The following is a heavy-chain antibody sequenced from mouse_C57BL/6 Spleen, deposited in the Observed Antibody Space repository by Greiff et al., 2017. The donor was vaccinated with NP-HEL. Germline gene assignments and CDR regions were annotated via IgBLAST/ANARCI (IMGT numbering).Heavy chain of an antibody. CDR2: ISYDGSN. CDR1: GYSITSGYY. V-gene: IGHV3-6*01. Sequence: EVKVEESGPGLVKPSQSLSLTCSVTGYSITSGYYWNWIRQFPGNKLEWMGYISYDGSNNYNPSLKNRISITRDTSKNQFFLKLNSVTTEDTATYYCASPGPDYYAMDYWGQGTSVTVSS. J-gene: IGHJ4*01. CDR3: ASPGPDYYAMDY.